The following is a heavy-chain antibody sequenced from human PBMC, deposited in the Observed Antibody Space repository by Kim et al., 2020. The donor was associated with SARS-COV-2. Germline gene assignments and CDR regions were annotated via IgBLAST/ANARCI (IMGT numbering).Heavy chain of an antibody. Sequence: VKGRCTISRDNAKNSLYLQKNSLRAEDTAVYYCARAGAKWELRRTAPSDYWGQGTLVTVSS. V-gene: IGHV3-21*01. CDR3: ARAGAKWELRRTAPSDY. J-gene: IGHJ4*02. D-gene: IGHD1-26*01.